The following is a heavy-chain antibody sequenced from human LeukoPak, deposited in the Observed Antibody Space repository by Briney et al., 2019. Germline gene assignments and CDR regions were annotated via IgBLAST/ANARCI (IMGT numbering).Heavy chain of an antibody. J-gene: IGHJ4*02. CDR1: AYTFTGYY. CDR3: ARDRSALGYRQFDC. Sequence: ASVKVSCKASAYTFTGYYMHWVRQAPGQGLECMGWINPNSGGTTYAQRFQGRVTMTRDTSISTAYMELSGLRSDDTAVYYCARDRSALGYRQFDCWGQGTLVTASS. CDR2: INPNSGGT. V-gene: IGHV1-2*02. D-gene: IGHD5-18*01.